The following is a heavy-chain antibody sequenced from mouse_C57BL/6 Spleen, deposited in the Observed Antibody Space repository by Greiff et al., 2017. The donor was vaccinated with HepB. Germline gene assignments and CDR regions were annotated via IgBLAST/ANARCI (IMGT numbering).Heavy chain of an antibody. D-gene: IGHD1-1*01. J-gene: IGHJ2*01. CDR3: ARRNYYGPYFDY. CDR2: INPNNGGT. CDR1: GYTFTDYN. V-gene: IGHV1-18*01. Sequence: EVQLQQSGPELVKPGASVKIPCKASGYTFTDYNMDWVNQSHGKSLEWIGDINPNNGGTIYNQKFKGKATLTVDKSSSTAYMELRSLTSEDTAVYYCARRNYYGPYFDYWGQGTTLTVSS.